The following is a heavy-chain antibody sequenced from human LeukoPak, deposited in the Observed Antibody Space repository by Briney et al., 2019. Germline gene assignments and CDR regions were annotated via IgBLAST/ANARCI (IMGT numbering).Heavy chain of an antibody. CDR1: GFTFSSYA. J-gene: IGHJ3*02. CDR3: AKDISSSSAHVDAFDI. Sequence: PGGSLRLSCAASGFTFSSYAMSWVRQAPGKGLEWVSAISGSGGSTYYADSVKGRFTISRDNSKNTLYLQMNSLRAEDTAVYYCAKDISSSSAHVDAFDIWGQGTMVTVSS. CDR2: ISGSGGST. V-gene: IGHV3-23*01. D-gene: IGHD6-6*01.